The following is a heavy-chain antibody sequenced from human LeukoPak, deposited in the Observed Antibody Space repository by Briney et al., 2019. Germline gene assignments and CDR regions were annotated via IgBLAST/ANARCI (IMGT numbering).Heavy chain of an antibody. J-gene: IGHJ4*02. CDR3: ARGATGTTFDY. CDR2: ISGSGSAT. Sequence: GGSLRLSCAASGFTFRSYAMNWVRQAPGKGLEWVSAISGSGSATYYADSVKGRFTISRDNAKNSLYLQMNSLRAEDTALYYCARGATGTTFDYWGQGTLVTVSS. CDR1: GFTFRSYA. V-gene: IGHV3-23*01. D-gene: IGHD1-1*01.